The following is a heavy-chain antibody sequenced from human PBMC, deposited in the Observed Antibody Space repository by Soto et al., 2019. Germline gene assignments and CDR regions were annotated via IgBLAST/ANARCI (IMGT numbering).Heavy chain of an antibody. CDR2: ISGSGGSS. CDR1: GFAFSSYA. CDR3: AKVTKRAAAGRYEYYKYGMDV. V-gene: IGHV3-23*01. J-gene: IGHJ6*02. Sequence: GGSLRLSCAASGFAFSSYARTWVRQAPGKGLEWVSVISGSGGSSYYADSVKGRFTISRDNSKNTLFLQMNGLRAEDTAVYYCAKVTKRAAAGRYEYYKYGMDVWGQGTTVTVYS. D-gene: IGHD6-13*01.